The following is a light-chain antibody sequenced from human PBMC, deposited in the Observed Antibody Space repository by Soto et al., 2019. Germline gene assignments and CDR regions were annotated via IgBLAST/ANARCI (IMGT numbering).Light chain of an antibody. J-gene: IGLJ1*01. CDR2: SNN. CDR3: AAWDDSPSYV. Sequence: QAVVTQPPSASGTPGQRVTISCSGSSSNIGSNTVNWYQQLPGTAPKLLIYSNNQRPSGVPDRFSGSKSGTSASLAISGLQSEDEADYYCAAWDDSPSYVFGTGTKLTVL. CDR1: SSNIGSNT. V-gene: IGLV1-44*01.